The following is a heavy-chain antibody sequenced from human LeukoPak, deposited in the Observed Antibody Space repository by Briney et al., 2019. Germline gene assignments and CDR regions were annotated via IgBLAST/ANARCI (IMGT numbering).Heavy chain of an antibody. CDR2: IYHSGST. D-gene: IGHD5-12*01. J-gene: IGHJ5*02. CDR3: ARGGSGYDWFDP. V-gene: IGHV4-4*02. Sequence: SETLSLTCAVSGGSISSTNWWTWVRQPPGKGLEWIGEIYHSGSTNYNPSLKSRVTISVDKSENQFSLKLSSVTAADTAVYYCARGGSGYDWFDPWGQGTLVTVSS. CDR1: GGSISSTNW.